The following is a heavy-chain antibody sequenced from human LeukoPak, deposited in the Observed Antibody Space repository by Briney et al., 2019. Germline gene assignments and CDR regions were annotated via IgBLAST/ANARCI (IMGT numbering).Heavy chain of an antibody. Sequence: ASVKVSCKASGYTFASYDINWVRQATGQGLEWMGWMNPNSGNTGYAQKFQGRVTMTRNTSISTAYMELSSLRSEDTAVYYCARRYSSGWLRDDYWGQGTLVTVSS. CDR1: GYTFASYD. D-gene: IGHD6-19*01. J-gene: IGHJ4*02. CDR3: ARRYSSGWLRDDY. V-gene: IGHV1-8*01. CDR2: MNPNSGNT.